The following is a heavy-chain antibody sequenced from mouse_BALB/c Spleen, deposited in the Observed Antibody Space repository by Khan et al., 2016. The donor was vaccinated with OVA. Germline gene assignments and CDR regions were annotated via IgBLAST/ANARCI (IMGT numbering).Heavy chain of an antibody. CDR2: IWSDGST. J-gene: IGHJ4*01. CDR3: ARQPYDRYNIMDY. CDR1: GFSLTNYG. Sequence: VQLQQSGPGLVAPSQSLSITCTISGFSLTNYGVHWIRQPPGKGLEWLVVIWSDGSTTYNSALKSRLTITKDNSKSQVFLQMNSLQTDDTAIYFCARQPYDRYNIMDYWGQGTSVTVSA. V-gene: IGHV2-6-1*01. D-gene: IGHD2-12*01.